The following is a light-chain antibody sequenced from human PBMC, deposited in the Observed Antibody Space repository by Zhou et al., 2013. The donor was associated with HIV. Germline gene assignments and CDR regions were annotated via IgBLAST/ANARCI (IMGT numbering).Light chain of an antibody. CDR1: QSISSS. J-gene: IGKJ2*02. CDR3: QQSDSTPWT. V-gene: IGKV1-39*01. Sequence: DIQMTQSPSSPSASVGHRVTITCRASQSISSSLNWYQQKPGKAPKLLIYAASSLQRGVPSRFSGSGSGTDFTLTISSLQPEDFATYYCQQSDSTPWTFGQGTKLEIK. CDR2: AAS.